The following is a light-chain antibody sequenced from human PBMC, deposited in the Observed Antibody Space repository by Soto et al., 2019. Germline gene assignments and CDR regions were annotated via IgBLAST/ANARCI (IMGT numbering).Light chain of an antibody. Sequence: DIVMGHSRVTQTMTPGERATLSCRASQSINSNLAWYQQKPGQAPRLLIYGASTRATGVPARFSGSGSGTEFTLTISSLQSEDFAVYYCQQYSNWWSFGQGTKV. CDR1: QSINSN. CDR3: QQYSNWWS. CDR2: GAS. V-gene: IGKV3-15*01. J-gene: IGKJ1*01.